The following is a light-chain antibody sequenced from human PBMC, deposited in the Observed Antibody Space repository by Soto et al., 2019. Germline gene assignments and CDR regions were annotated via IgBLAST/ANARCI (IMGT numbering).Light chain of an antibody. J-gene: IGKJ1*01. V-gene: IGKV3-20*01. Sequence: EIVLTQSPGTLSLSPGERATLSCRASQSVSSSYLAWYQQKPGQAPRLLIYGASSRATGVPDRFSGSESGTDYTLTISRLEPEDFAVYYCQEYGTSRTFGPGTKVDIK. CDR1: QSVSSSY. CDR3: QEYGTSRT. CDR2: GAS.